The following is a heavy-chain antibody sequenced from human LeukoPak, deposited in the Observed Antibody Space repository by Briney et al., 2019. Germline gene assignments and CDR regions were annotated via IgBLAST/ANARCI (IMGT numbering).Heavy chain of an antibody. D-gene: IGHD2-15*01. CDR3: ARAGAYCSGGSCLFDY. CDR2: IIPIFGTA. CDR1: GGTFSSYA. Sequence: ASVKVSCKASGGTFSSYAISWVRQAPGQGLEWMGGIIPIFGTANYAQKFQGRVTITTDESTSTAYTELSSLRSEDTAVYYCARAGAYCSGGSCLFDYWGQGTLVTVSS. J-gene: IGHJ4*02. V-gene: IGHV1-69*05.